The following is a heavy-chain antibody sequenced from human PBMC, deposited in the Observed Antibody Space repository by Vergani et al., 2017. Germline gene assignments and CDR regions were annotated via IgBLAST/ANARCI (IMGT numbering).Heavy chain of an antibody. V-gene: IGHV1-69*02. Sequence: QVQLVQSGAEVKKPGSSVKVSCKASGGTFSSYTISWVRQAPGQGLEWMGRIITIRGIANYAQKFQGRVTITADKSTSTAYMELGSLRSEDTAVYYCAISEGDKYSGYDWHEFDYWGQGTLVTVSS. CDR1: GGTFSSYT. CDR3: AISEGDKYSGYDWHEFDY. D-gene: IGHD5-12*01. J-gene: IGHJ4*02. CDR2: IITIRGIA.